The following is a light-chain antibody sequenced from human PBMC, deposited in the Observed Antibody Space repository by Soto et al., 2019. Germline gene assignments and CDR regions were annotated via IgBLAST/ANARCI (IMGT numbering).Light chain of an antibody. Sequence: DIQMTQSPSSMSASVGDRVTITCRASQDITKWLAWYQQKPGKAPKLLIYAASTLQSGVPSRFSGSGSGTGFTLTISSLQPEDFATYYCQQADSFPLTFGGGTVVEMK. CDR2: AAS. J-gene: IGKJ4*01. CDR1: QDITKW. CDR3: QQADSFPLT. V-gene: IGKV1-12*01.